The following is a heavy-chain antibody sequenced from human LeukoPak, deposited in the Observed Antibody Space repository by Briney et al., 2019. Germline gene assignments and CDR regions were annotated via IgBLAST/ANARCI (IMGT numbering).Heavy chain of an antibody. CDR2: IYPSDSDT. CDR1: GYSFTNYW. Sequence: GESLKISCKGSGYSFTNYWIGWMRQMPGKGLEWMGIIYPSDSDTRYSPSFQGQVTISADKSISTAYLQWSSLKASDTAMYYCAIRYSGSYNDYWGQGTLVTVSS. V-gene: IGHV5-51*01. J-gene: IGHJ4*02. CDR3: AIRYSGSYNDY. D-gene: IGHD1-26*01.